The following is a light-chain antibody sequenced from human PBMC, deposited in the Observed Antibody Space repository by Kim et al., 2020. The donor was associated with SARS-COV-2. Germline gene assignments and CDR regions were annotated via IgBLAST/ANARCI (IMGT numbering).Light chain of an antibody. CDR2: GNS. CDR1: SSNIGAGYD. V-gene: IGLV1-40*01. J-gene: IGLJ2*01. CDR3: QSYDSSLSGVV. Sequence: QFVLTQPPSVSGAPGQRVTISCTGSSSNIGAGYDVHWYQQLPGTAPKLLIYGNSNRPSGVPDRFSGSKSGTSASLAITGLQAEDEAGYYCQSYDSSLSGVVFGGGTQLTVL.